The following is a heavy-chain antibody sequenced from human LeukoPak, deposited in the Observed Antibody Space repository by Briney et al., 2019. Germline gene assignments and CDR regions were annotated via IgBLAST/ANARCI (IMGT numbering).Heavy chain of an antibody. Sequence: GGSLRLSCAGSGFTFSGYALSWIRQAPGKGLEWVSTISGSGRSTFNADSVQGRFTISRDNSKNTLYLQMNSLRAEDTAVYYCARSGINFFDYWGQGALVTVSS. CDR3: ARSGINFFDY. V-gene: IGHV3-23*01. D-gene: IGHD1-26*01. CDR2: ISGSGRST. CDR1: GFTFSGYA. J-gene: IGHJ4*02.